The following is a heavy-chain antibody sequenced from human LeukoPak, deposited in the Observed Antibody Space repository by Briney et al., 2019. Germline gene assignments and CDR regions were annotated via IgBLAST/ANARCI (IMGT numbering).Heavy chain of an antibody. CDR3: ARGGREGIAAAGIDY. CDR1: GGSFSGYY. Sequence: SETLSLTCAVYGGSFSGYYWSWIRQPPGKGLEWIGEINHSGSTNYNPSLKSRVTISVDTSKNQFSLKLSSVTAADTAVYCCARGGREGIAAAGIDYWGQGTLVTVSS. J-gene: IGHJ4*02. CDR2: INHSGST. D-gene: IGHD6-13*01. V-gene: IGHV4-34*01.